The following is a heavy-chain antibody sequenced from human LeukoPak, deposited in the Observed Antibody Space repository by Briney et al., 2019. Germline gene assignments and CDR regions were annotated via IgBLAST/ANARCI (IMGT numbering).Heavy chain of an antibody. CDR1: GFTFDDYG. CDR3: ARIQYSSSWYGSPFDY. CDR2: INWNGGST. D-gene: IGHD6-13*01. J-gene: IGHJ4*02. V-gene: IGHV3-20*04. Sequence: GGSLRLSCAASGFTFDDYGMSWVRQAPGKGLEGVSGINWNGGSTGYADSVKGRFTISRDNAKNSLYLQMNSLRAEDTALYYCARIQYSSSWYGSPFDYWGQGTLVTVSS.